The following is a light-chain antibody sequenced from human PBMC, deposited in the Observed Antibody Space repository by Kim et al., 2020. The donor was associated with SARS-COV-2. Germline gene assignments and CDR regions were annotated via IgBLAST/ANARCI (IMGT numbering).Light chain of an antibody. CDR1: QSVRSNY. CDR3: QQSGSSPRT. J-gene: IGKJ1*01. Sequence: PGERATLSCRASQSVRSNYLAWYQQKPGQAPRLLIYDASSRATGIPDRFSGSGSGTDFTLAISRLEPEDFAVYYCQQSGSSPRTFGQGTKVDIK. CDR2: DAS. V-gene: IGKV3-20*01.